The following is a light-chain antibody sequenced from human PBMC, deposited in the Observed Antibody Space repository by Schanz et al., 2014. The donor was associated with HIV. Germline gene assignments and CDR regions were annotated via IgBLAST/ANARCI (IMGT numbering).Light chain of an antibody. CDR2: EIT. CDR3: SSYAATSNVL. CDR1: SSDVGGYNY. J-gene: IGLJ3*02. V-gene: IGLV2-8*01. Sequence: QSVLTQPPSASGSPGQSVSISCTGTSSDVGGYNYVSWYQQHPGEAPKLIIYEITKRPSGVPDRFSGSKSGNTASLTVSGLQADDEADYYCSSYAATSNVLFGGGTKLTVL.